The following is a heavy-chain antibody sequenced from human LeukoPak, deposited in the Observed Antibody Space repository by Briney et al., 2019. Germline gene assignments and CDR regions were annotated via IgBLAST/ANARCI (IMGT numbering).Heavy chain of an antibody. CDR3: ASSLRFLEWLLSIGFDY. CDR2: NYYSGST. J-gene: IGHJ4*02. CDR1: GGSISSSSLY. Sequence: SETLSLTCTVSGGSISSSSLYWGWIRHSPGKGLEWIRNNYYSGSTYYNTSLKRRVPISEATSKNQFSLKLSSVTAADMAVYYCASSLRFLEWLLSIGFDYWGQGTLVTVSS. V-gene: IGHV4-39*01. D-gene: IGHD3-3*01.